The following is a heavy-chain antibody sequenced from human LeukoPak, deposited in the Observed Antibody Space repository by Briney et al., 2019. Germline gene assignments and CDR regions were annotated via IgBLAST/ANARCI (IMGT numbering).Heavy chain of an antibody. D-gene: IGHD2-15*01. CDR1: GFTFSSYA. V-gene: IGHV3-23*01. CDR3: AKVGAAATGFPFDY. CDR2: ISGSGGST. J-gene: IGHJ4*02. Sequence: GGSLRLSCAASGFTFSSYAMSWVRQAPGKGLEWVSGISGSGGSTYYADSVKGRFTISRDNSKNTPYLQMNSLRAEDTAVYYCAKVGAAATGFPFDYWGQGTLVTVSS.